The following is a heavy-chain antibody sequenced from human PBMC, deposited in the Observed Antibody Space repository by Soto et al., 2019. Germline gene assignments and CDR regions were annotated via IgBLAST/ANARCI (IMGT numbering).Heavy chain of an antibody. V-gene: IGHV5-51*01. CDR2: IYPGDSDT. Sequence: PGVSLKISGDGSGYSLTSYWIGWVRQMPGKGLEWMGIIYPGDSDTRYSPSFQGQVTISADKSISTAYLQWSSLKASDTAMYYCARPSRLDSSGYPIPLRYFDCWGQRTRVTVS. J-gene: IGHJ4*02. D-gene: IGHD3-22*01. CDR3: ARPSRLDSSGYPIPLRYFDC. CDR1: GYSLTSYW.